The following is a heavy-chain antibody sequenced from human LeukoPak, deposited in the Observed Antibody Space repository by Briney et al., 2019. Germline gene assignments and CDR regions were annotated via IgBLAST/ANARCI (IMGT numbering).Heavy chain of an antibody. V-gene: IGHV3-30-3*01. CDR1: GFTFSSYA. Sequence: TGGSLRLSCAASGFTFSSYAMHWVRQAPGKGLEWVAVISYDGSNKYYADSVKGRFTISRDNSKNTLYLQMNSLRAEDTAVYYCARDGDYYDSSGYWIFDYWGQGTLVTVSS. CDR3: ARDGDYYDSSGYWIFDY. J-gene: IGHJ4*02. D-gene: IGHD3-22*01. CDR2: ISYDGSNK.